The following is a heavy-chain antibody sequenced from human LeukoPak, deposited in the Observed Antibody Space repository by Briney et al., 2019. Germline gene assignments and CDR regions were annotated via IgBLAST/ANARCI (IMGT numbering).Heavy chain of an antibody. D-gene: IGHD2-15*01. J-gene: IGHJ4*02. CDR2: IKQDGSEK. CDR1: GFTFSSYW. CDR3: AREGRGYSFDY. V-gene: IGHV3-7*01. Sequence: GGSLRLSCAASGFTFSSYWMSWVRQAPGEGLEWVANIKQDGSEKYYVDSVKGRFTISRDNAKNSLYLQMNSLRAEDTAVYYCAREGRGYSFDYWGQGTLVTVSS.